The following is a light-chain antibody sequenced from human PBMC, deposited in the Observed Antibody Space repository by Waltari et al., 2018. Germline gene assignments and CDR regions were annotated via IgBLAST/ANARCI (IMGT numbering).Light chain of an antibody. CDR3: SSYTTSGTLV. J-gene: IGLJ1*01. CDR2: GVK. Sequence: QSAPTQPASLSGSPGPSITIPCTGTSTAVGGYDFVPWHQQSPGKAPKVMIYGVKNRPSGVSNRFSGSKSGNTASLIISGLQADDEADYYCSSYTTSGTLVFGTGTKVTVL. CDR1: STAVGGYDF. V-gene: IGLV2-14*01.